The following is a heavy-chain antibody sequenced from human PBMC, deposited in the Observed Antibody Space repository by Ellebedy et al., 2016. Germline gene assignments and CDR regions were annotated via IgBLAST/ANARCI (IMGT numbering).Heavy chain of an antibody. D-gene: IGHD1/OR15-1a*01. CDR1: GYTLTELS. Sequence: ASVKVSCKVSGYTLTELSMHWVRQAPGKGLEWMGGFDPEDGETIYAQKFQGRATMTEDTSTDTAYMELSSLRSEDTAVYYCATDEHSRRHAFDIWGQGTMVTVSS. V-gene: IGHV1-24*01. CDR3: ATDEHSRRHAFDI. CDR2: FDPEDGET. J-gene: IGHJ3*02.